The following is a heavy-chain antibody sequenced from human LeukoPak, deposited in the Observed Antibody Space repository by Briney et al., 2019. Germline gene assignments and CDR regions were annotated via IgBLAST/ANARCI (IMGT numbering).Heavy chain of an antibody. Sequence: ASVKVSCKASGYTFTGYYMHWVRQAPGQGLEWMGWINPNSGGTNYAQEFQGRVTMTRDTSISTAYMELSRLRSDDTAVYYCARDVDIVVVPAAPGSSSWYNWFDPWGQGTLVTVSS. J-gene: IGHJ5*02. CDR3: ARDVDIVVVPAAPGSSSWYNWFDP. V-gene: IGHV1-2*02. CDR1: GYTFTGYY. CDR2: INPNSGGT. D-gene: IGHD2-2*01.